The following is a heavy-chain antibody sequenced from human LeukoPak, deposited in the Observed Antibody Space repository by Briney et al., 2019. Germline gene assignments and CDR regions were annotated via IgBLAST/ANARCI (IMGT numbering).Heavy chain of an antibody. CDR1: GYTFSVYY. V-gene: IGHV1-2*02. Sequence: GASVKVSCKTSGYTFSVYYIQWVRQAPGLGLEWMGWINPNTGGTNYAQKFQGRVTMTRDTSISTAYMELSRLRSDDTAVYYCARDGTFLYDFWSGYYGDWGQGTLVTVSS. CDR3: ARDGTFLYDFWSGYYGD. CDR2: INPNTGGT. J-gene: IGHJ4*02. D-gene: IGHD3-3*01.